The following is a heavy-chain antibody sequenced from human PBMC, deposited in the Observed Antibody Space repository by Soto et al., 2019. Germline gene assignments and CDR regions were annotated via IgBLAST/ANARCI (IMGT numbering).Heavy chain of an antibody. V-gene: IGHV1-18*04. D-gene: IGHD2-2*01. CDR3: ARGPRSCSTTTCFSGVTWFDP. CDR2: ISSYNGNT. CDR1: GYTFTSYG. J-gene: IGHJ5*02. Sequence: ASVKVSCKASGYTFTSYGISWVRQAPGQGLEWMGWISSYNGNTNSAQKVQGRVTLTTDTSTSTTYMELMSLRSDDTAVYYCARGPRSCSTTTCFSGVTWFDPWGQGPLVTVSS.